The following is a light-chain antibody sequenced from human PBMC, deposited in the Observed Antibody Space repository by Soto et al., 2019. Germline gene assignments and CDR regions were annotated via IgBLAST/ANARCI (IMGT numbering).Light chain of an antibody. Sequence: DIVMTQSPDSLAVSLGERATINCKSSQSVLSTSNNKNYLSWHQQKPGQPPRLLIYWASTRESGVPDRFSGSGSGTDFTLTISSLQAEDVEIYYCQHHFTAPLTFGGGTKVDIK. J-gene: IGKJ4*01. CDR1: QSVLSTSNNKNY. CDR3: QHHFTAPLT. CDR2: WAS. V-gene: IGKV4-1*01.